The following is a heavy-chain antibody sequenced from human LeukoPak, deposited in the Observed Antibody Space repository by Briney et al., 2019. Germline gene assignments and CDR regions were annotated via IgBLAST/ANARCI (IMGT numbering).Heavy chain of an antibody. D-gene: IGHD3/OR15-3a*01. CDR2: ISSSGGTT. CDR1: GFTFSTYS. V-gene: IGHV3-23*01. J-gene: IGHJ4*02. CDR3: AKDRTGWPTNFDS. Sequence: PGGSLRLSCAASGFTFSTYSVSWVRQAPGKGLEWVSAISSSGGTTYYADSVKGRFSISRDNSKNTLYLQMNSLRAEDTAVYYCAKDRTGWPTNFDSWGQGTLVTVSA.